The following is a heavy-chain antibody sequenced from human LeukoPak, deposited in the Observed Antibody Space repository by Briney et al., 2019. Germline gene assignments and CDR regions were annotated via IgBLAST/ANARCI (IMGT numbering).Heavy chain of an antibody. J-gene: IGHJ3*02. CDR3: ARATLIVGATIGAFDI. D-gene: IGHD1-26*01. V-gene: IGHV3-7*01. CDR2: IKKDGSEK. Sequence: GGSLRLSCAASGFTFSSHRMSWVRQAPGKGLEWVANIKKDGSEKYYVDSVKGRFTISRDNAKTSLYLQMNSLRAEDTAVYYCARATLIVGATIGAFDIWGQGTMVTVSS. CDR1: GFTFSSHR.